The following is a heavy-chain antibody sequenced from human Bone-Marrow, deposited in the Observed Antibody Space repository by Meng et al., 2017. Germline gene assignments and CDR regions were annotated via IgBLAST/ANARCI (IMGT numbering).Heavy chain of an antibody. D-gene: IGHD1-26*01. Sequence: ASVKVSCKASGYTFTGYYIHWVRQAPGQGLEWMGWINPNSGGTNYAQKFQGRVTISADKSISTAYLQWSSLKASDTAMYYCSRQIRSARSGSFDYWGQGTLVTVSS. CDR2: INPNSGGT. J-gene: IGHJ4*02. CDR1: GYTFTGYY. V-gene: IGHV1-2*02. CDR3: SRQIRSARSGSFDY.